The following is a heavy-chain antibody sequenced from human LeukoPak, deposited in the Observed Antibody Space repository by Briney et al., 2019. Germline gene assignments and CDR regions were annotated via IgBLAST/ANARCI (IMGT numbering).Heavy chain of an antibody. V-gene: IGHV3-23*05. D-gene: IGHD1-14*01. CDR3: ARGVEPLAANTLAY. CDR2: ISSSGYT. Sequence: GGSLRLSCAASGFIFSDSVKSWFRQAPGKGLQWVAAISSSGYTDNVDSLKGRFSISRDNSKDTLYLQMNSLRVEDTAVYYCARGVEPLAANTLAYWGQGTLVTVSS. CDR1: GFIFSDSV. J-gene: IGHJ4*02.